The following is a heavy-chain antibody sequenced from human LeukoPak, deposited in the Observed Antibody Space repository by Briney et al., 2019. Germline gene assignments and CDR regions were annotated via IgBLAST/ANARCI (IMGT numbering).Heavy chain of an antibody. CDR1: GFTFSSYA. J-gene: IGHJ4*02. V-gene: IGHV3-30*04. CDR2: ISYDGSNK. Sequence: GRSLRLSCAASGFTFSSYAMHWVRQAPGKGLEWVAVISYDGSNKYYADSVKERFTISRDNSKNTLYLQMNSLRAEDTAVYYCARDPKFDYWGQGTLVTVSS. CDR3: ARDPKFDY.